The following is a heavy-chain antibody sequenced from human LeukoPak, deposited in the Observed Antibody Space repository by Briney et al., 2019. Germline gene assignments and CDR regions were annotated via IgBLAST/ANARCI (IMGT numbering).Heavy chain of an antibody. Sequence: GSSVKVSCKASGGTFSSYAISWVRQAPGQGLEWMGRIIPILGIANYAQKFQGRVTITADRSTSTAYMELSSLRSEDTAVYYCAREDSGATQVDYWGQGTLVTVSS. D-gene: IGHD1-26*01. V-gene: IGHV1-69*04. J-gene: IGHJ4*02. CDR2: IIPILGIA. CDR1: GGTFSSYA. CDR3: AREDSGATQVDY.